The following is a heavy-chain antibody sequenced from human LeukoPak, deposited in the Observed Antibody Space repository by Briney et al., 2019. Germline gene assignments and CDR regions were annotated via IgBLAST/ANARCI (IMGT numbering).Heavy chain of an antibody. CDR2: IMEDGSEK. J-gene: IGHJ4*02. CDR1: GFIFSTYS. CDR3: VGGGGTFVY. V-gene: IGHV3-7*05. Sequence: GGSLRLSCGASGFIFSTYSMTWVRQAPGKGLEWVANIMEDGSEKYYVDSLKGRFTISRDNAKNSLYLQMNSLRAEDTAVYYCVGGGGTFVYWGQGTLVTVSS. D-gene: IGHD1-1*01.